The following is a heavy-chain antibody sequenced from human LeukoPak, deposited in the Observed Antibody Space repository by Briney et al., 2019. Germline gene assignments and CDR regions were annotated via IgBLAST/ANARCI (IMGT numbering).Heavy chain of an antibody. CDR1: GGSISSYY. J-gene: IGHJ4*02. V-gene: IGHV4-4*07. CDR3: ARGGYSSRRFDY. D-gene: IGHD1-26*01. Sequence: SETLSLTCTVSGGSISSYYWSWIRQPAGKGLEWIGRIYTSGSTNYNPSLKSRVTISVDTSKNQFSPKLSSVTAADTAVYYCARGGYSSRRFDYWGQGTLVTVSS. CDR2: IYTSGST.